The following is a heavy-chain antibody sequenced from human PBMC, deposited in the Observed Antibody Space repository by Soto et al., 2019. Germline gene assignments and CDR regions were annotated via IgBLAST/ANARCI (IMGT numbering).Heavy chain of an antibody. J-gene: IGHJ4*02. CDR3: AGHSLQQSFNY. D-gene: IGHD6-13*01. CDR2: INHSRST. Sequence: SETLSLTCAVSGGSFSGYYWSWIRQPPGKGPEWIGKINHSRSTNYNPSLKSRVSISGDTSKNQFSLKLDSVTAADTALYYCAGHSLQQSFNYWGQGTQVTVSS. CDR1: GGSFSGYY. V-gene: IGHV4-34*01.